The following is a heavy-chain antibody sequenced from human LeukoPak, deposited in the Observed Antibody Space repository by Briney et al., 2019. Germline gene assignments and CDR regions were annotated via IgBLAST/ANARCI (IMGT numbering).Heavy chain of an antibody. Sequence: GGSLRPSCAASGFTFSTYGMHWVRQAPGKGLEWVAVLSYDGSNKYYADSVKGRFTISRDNSKYTLSLQMNSLRAEDTAVYYCARAKTAMVLDYWGQGTLVTVSS. D-gene: IGHD5-18*01. V-gene: IGHV3-30*03. CDR2: LSYDGSNK. J-gene: IGHJ4*02. CDR3: ARAKTAMVLDY. CDR1: GFTFSTYG.